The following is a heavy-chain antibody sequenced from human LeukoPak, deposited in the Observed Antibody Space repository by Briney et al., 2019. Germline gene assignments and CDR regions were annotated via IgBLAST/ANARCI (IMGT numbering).Heavy chain of an antibody. CDR1: GGSISSGDYY. V-gene: IGHV4-30-4*08. Sequence: SETLSLTCTVSGGSISSGDYYWSWIRQPPGKGLEWIGYIYYSGSTYYNPSLKSRVTISVDTSKNQFSLKLSSVTAADTAVYYCARVAYYDSSGYYSETEYFQHWGQGTLVTVSS. D-gene: IGHD3-22*01. J-gene: IGHJ1*01. CDR2: IYYSGST. CDR3: ARVAYYDSSGYYSETEYFQH.